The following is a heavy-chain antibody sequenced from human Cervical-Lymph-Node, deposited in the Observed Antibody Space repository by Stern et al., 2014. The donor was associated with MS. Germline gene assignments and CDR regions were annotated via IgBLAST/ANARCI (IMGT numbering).Heavy chain of an antibody. CDR2: ITHDESER. Sequence: VQLVESGGGVVQPGRSLKLSCEVSGFTFSSYAMHWVRQSPGKGLEWVAVITHDESERYYADSVKGRFTISRDNSRSTLYLQMNSLRAEDTAVYYCAKLRLPPHDYSNYDYWGQGTLVTVSS. CDR1: GFTFSSYA. D-gene: IGHD4-11*01. V-gene: IGHV3-30*18. J-gene: IGHJ4*02. CDR3: AKLRLPPHDYSNYDY.